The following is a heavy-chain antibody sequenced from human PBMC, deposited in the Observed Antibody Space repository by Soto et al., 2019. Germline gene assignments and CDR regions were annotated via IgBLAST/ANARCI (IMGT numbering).Heavy chain of an antibody. CDR3: AKDLGGDYAVWDYYYCGMDG. CDR1: GFTFSSYA. CDR2: INGSGGST. Sequence: GGSLRLSCAASGFTFSSYAMSWVRQAPGKGLEWVSAINGSGGSTYYADSVKGRFTISRDNSKNTLYLQMNSLRAEDTAVYYCAKDLGGDYAVWDYYYCGMDGWGQATTVTVSS. V-gene: IGHV3-23*01. J-gene: IGHJ6*02. D-gene: IGHD4-17*01.